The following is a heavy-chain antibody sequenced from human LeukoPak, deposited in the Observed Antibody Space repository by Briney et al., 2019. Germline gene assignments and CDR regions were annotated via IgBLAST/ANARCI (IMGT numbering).Heavy chain of an antibody. Sequence: GGSLRLSCAASGFTFSSYWMNWVRQAPGKGLEWVSVISGSGDSTDYADSVKGRITISRDNSKNTLYLQMNSLRAEDTAVYYCAKNNDFWSGYQYYFDYWGQGTLVTVSS. CDR2: ISGSGDST. CDR3: AKNNDFWSGYQYYFDY. J-gene: IGHJ4*02. D-gene: IGHD3-3*01. V-gene: IGHV3-23*01. CDR1: GFTFSSYW.